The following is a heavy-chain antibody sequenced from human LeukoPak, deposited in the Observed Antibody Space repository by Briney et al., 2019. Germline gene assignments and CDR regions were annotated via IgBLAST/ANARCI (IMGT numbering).Heavy chain of an antibody. Sequence: SETLSLTCTVSGGSISSGSYYWSWIRQPAGKGLEWIGRIYTSGSTNYNPSLKSRVTISVDTSKNQFSLKLSSVTAADTAVYYCARTGIAAAATDDAFDIWGQGTVVTVSS. CDR2: IYTSGST. CDR1: GGSISSGSYY. V-gene: IGHV4-61*02. J-gene: IGHJ3*02. D-gene: IGHD6-13*01. CDR3: ARTGIAAAATDDAFDI.